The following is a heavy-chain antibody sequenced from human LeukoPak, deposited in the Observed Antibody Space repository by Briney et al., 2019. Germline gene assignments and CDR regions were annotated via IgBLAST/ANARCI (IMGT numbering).Heavy chain of an antibody. CDR3: TVNYCSGGSCYML. J-gene: IGHJ4*02. D-gene: IGHD2-15*01. Sequence: GGSLRLSCAASGFTFSGSTMHWVRQASGKGLEWVGRIRSKTSSYATAYTASVKGRFTISRDDSKNTAYLQMNSLKTEETAVYYCTVNYCSGGSCYMLWGQGTLVTVSS. CDR1: GFTFSGST. V-gene: IGHV3-73*01. CDR2: IRSKTSSYAT.